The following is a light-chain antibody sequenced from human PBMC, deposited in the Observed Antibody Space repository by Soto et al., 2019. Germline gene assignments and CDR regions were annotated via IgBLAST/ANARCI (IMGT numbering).Light chain of an antibody. CDR2: LGS. J-gene: IGKJ1*01. CDR1: QSLLYSNGYNY. V-gene: IGKV2-28*01. CDR3: MQHLHIPWT. Sequence: DIVMTQSPLYLPVTPGEPASISCRSSQSLLYSNGYNYLDWYLQKPGQSPQLLIYLGSNRASGVPDRVSGSGSGTDFTLKISRVEAEDVGVYYCMQHLHIPWTFGKGTKVFIK.